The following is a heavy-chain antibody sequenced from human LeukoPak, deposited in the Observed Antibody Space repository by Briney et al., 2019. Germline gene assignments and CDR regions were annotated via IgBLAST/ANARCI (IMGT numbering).Heavy chain of an antibody. CDR2: IWYDGSNK. V-gene: IGHV3-33*01. J-gene: IGHJ4*02. Sequence: GGSLRLSCAASGFTFSSYGMHWVRQAPGKGLEWVAVIWYDGSNKYYADSVKGRFTISRDNSKNTLYLQMNSLRAEDTAVYYCARAGASYGLIALDYWGQGTLVTVSS. CDR1: GFTFSSYG. CDR3: ARAGASYGLIALDY. D-gene: IGHD5-18*01.